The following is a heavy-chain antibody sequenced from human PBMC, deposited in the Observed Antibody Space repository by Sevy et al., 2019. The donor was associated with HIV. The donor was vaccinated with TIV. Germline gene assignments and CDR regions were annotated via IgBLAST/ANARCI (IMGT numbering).Heavy chain of an antibody. D-gene: IGHD3-22*01. J-gene: IGHJ4*02. CDR1: GFTFSNYA. CDR2: IWCDGAYQ. V-gene: IGHV3-33*01. Sequence: GGSLRLSCAASGFTFSNYAMHWVRQAPGKGLEWVAIIWCDGAYQYHGDSVKGRFTISRDNSKNTLYLQMNKLRVEDTAVYYCARGGYYYDNAAYYALDSWGQGTLVTVSS. CDR3: ARGGYYYDNAAYYALDS.